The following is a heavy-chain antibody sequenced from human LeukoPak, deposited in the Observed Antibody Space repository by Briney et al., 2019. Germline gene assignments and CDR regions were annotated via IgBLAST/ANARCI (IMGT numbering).Heavy chain of an antibody. J-gene: IGHJ5*02. Sequence: SETLSLTCAVSGGSISSSNWWSWVRQPPGKGLEWIGEIYHSGSTNYNPSLKSRVTISVDKSKNQFSLKLSSVTAADTAVYYCARGGMVRQDNWFDPWGQGTLVTVSS. CDR3: ARGGMVRQDNWFDP. V-gene: IGHV4-4*02. D-gene: IGHD3-10*01. CDR1: GGSISSSNW. CDR2: IYHSGST.